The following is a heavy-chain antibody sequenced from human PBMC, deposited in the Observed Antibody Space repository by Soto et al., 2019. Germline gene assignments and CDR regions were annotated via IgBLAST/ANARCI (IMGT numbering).Heavy chain of an antibody. J-gene: IGHJ6*03. D-gene: IGHD2-2*01. CDR2: IYYSGST. Sequence: SETLSLTCTVSGGSISSYYWSWIRQPPGKGLEWIGYIYYSGSTNYNPSLKSRVTISVDTSKNQFSLKLSPVTAADTAVYYCARGWVDCSSTSCYGYYYYYMDVWGKGTTVTVSS. V-gene: IGHV4-59*01. CDR1: GGSISSYY. CDR3: ARGWVDCSSTSCYGYYYYYMDV.